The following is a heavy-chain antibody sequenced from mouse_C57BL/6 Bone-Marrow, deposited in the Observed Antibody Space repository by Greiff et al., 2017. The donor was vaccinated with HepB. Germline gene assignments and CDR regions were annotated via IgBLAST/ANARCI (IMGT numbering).Heavy chain of an antibody. J-gene: IGHJ2*01. V-gene: IGHV6-3*01. Sequence: DVQLVESGGGLVQPGGSMKLSCVASGFTFSNYWMNWVRQSPEKGLEWVAQIRLKSDNYATHYAESVKGRFTISREDSKSSVYLQMNNLRAEDTGIYYCTGEYYFDYWGQGTTLTVSS. CDR3: TGEYYFDY. CDR2: IRLKSDNYAT. CDR1: GFTFSNYW.